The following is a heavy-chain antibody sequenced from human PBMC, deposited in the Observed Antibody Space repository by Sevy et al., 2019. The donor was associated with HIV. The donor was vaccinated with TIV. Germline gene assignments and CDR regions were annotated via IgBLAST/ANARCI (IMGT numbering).Heavy chain of an antibody. Sequence: GGSLRLSCAASGFTFTSYAMYWVRQAPGKGLEWVAAISGSGQSSFNADSVKGRFTVSRDRSKNTLFLQMDSLRVEDTALYYCAKDRIDSSFYRSNWFDFWGQGTPVTVSS. J-gene: IGHJ5*01. CDR2: ISGSGQSS. CDR1: GFTFTSYA. CDR3: AKDRIDSSFYRSNWFDF. V-gene: IGHV3-23*01. D-gene: IGHD3-22*01.